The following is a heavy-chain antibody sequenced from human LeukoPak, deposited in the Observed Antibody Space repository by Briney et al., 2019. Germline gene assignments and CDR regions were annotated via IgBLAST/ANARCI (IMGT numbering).Heavy chain of an antibody. V-gene: IGHV3-21*01. J-gene: IGHJ4*02. CDR2: ISSSSSYI. CDR1: GFTFSSYS. CDR3: AKRGKIAVAGDYFDY. Sequence: PGGSLRLSCAASGFTFSSYSMNWVRQAPGKGLEWVSSISSSSSYIYYADSVKGRFTISRDNAKNSLYLRMNSLRAEDTAVYYCAKRGKIAVAGDYFDYWGQGTLVTVSS. D-gene: IGHD6-19*01.